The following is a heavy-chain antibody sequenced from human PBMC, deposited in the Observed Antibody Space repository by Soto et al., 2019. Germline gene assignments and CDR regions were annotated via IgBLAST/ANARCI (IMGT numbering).Heavy chain of an antibody. Sequence: QVKLVASGGGVVQPGKSLRISCAASGFTFRDYAMHWVRQAPGKGPEWVAIMSYDGSKKYYADSVKGRFTISRDDSKNTLYLQTNSLTTEDTATYSCARDDHPNWFDSWGQGTRVTVSS. CDR2: MSYDGSKK. J-gene: IGHJ5*01. CDR1: GFTFRDYA. V-gene: IGHV3-30*03. CDR3: ARDDHPNWFDS.